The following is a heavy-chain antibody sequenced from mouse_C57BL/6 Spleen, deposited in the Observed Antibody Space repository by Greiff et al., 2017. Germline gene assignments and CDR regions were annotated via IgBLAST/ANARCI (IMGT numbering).Heavy chain of an antibody. J-gene: IGHJ3*01. Sequence: EVKLVESGGGLVKPGGSLKLSCAASGFTFSSYTMSWVRQTPEKRLEWVATISGGGGNTYYPDSVKGRFTISRDNAKNTLYLQMSSLRSEDTALYYRARRYDYFSWFAYWGQGTLVTVSA. CDR3: ARRYDYFSWFAY. CDR2: ISGGGGNT. V-gene: IGHV5-9*01. CDR1: GFTFSSYT. D-gene: IGHD2-4*01.